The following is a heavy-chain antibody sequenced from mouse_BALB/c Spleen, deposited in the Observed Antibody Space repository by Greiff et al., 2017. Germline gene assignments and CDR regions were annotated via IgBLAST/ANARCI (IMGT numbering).Heavy chain of an antibody. Sequence: VHLVESGPGLVAPSQSLSITCTVSGFSLTGYGVNWVRQPPGKGLEWLGMIWGDGSTDYNSALKSRLSISKDNSKSQVFLKMNSLQTDDTARYYCAREAIYDGYYYAMDYWGQGTSVTVSS. CDR2: IWGDGST. D-gene: IGHD2-3*01. V-gene: IGHV2-6-7*01. CDR1: GFSLTGYG. CDR3: AREAIYDGYYYAMDY. J-gene: IGHJ4*01.